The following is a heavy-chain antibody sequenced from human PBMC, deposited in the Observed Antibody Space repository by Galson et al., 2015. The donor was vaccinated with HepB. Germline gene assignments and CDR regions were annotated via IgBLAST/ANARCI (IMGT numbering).Heavy chain of an antibody. V-gene: IGHV1-18*01. CDR1: GYTFTSYG. CDR2: ISAYNGNT. CDR3: ARDPYCSSTSCPLMAGDV. D-gene: IGHD2-2*01. Sequence: SVKVSCKASGYTFTSYGISWVRQAPGQGLEWMGWISAYNGNTNYAQKLQGRVTMTTDTSTSTAYMELSSLRSEDTAVYYCARDPYCSSTSCPLMAGDVWGQGTTVTVSS. J-gene: IGHJ6*02.